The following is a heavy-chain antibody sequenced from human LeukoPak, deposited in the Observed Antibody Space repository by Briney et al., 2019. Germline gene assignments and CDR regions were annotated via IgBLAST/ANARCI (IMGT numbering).Heavy chain of an antibody. J-gene: IGHJ4*02. D-gene: IGHD4-23*01. V-gene: IGHV1-18*01. CDR2: INTYTGNT. CDR1: GYTFVNYG. Sequence: ASVKVSCKASGYTFVNYGFSWGRQAPGQGLEWMGWINTYTGNTNYSQNFQGRVTMTTDASTNTAYMELRSLRSDDTAVYYCARDFLFGGKSHDPKGIDSWGQGTLVTVSS. CDR3: ARDFLFGGKSHDPKGIDS.